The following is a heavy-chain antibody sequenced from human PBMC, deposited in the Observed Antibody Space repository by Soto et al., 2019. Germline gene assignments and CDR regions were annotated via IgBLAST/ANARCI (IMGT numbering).Heavy chain of an antibody. CDR1: GFTFDDYA. D-gene: IGHD7-27*01. Sequence: EVELVESGGGLVQPGRSLRLSCTTSGFTFDDYAMHWVRQAPGKGLEWVSGITWNSDIIDYADSVKGRFTVSRDNAKNSLYLQMNSLRAEDTALYYGAKELGPAPSFDFWGQGTLVTVSA. V-gene: IGHV3-9*01. J-gene: IGHJ4*02. CDR3: AKELGPAPSFDF. CDR2: ITWNSDII.